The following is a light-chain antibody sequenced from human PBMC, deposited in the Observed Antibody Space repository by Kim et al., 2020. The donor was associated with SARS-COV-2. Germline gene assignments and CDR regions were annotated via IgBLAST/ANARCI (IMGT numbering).Light chain of an antibody. CDR1: SSNIGAGYD. J-gene: IGLJ3*02. V-gene: IGLV1-40*01. CDR3: QSYDSSLSAWV. Sequence: QRVTISCTGSSSNIGAGYDVHGYQQLPGTAPKLLIYGNSNRPSGVPDRFSGSKSGTSASLAITGLQAEDEADYYCQSYDSSLSAWVFGGGTQLTVL. CDR2: GNS.